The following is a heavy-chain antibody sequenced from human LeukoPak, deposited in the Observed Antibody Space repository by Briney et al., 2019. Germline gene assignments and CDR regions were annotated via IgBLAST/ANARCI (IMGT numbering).Heavy chain of an antibody. CDR2: ISSSGSTI. CDR1: GFTFSSYE. J-gene: IGHJ2*01. V-gene: IGHV3-48*03. Sequence: GGSLRLSCAASGFTFSSYEMNWVRQAPGKGLEWVSYISSSGSTIYYADSVKGRFTISRDNAKNSLYLQMKSLRAEDTVVYDCARSGIAARRRGDWYFDLWGRGTVVTVSS. D-gene: IGHD6-6*01. CDR3: ARSGIAARRRGDWYFDL.